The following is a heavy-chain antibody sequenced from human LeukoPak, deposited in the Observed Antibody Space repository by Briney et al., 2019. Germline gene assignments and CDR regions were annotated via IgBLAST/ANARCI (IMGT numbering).Heavy chain of an antibody. Sequence: SETLSLTCTVSGGSISSGDYYWSWIRQPPGKGLEWIGYIYYSGSTNYNPSLKSRVTISVDTSKNQFSLKLSSVTAADTAVYYCARRAYDSSGYYYFFDYWGQGTLVTVSS. J-gene: IGHJ4*02. CDR2: IYYSGST. CDR3: ARRAYDSSGYYYFFDY. D-gene: IGHD3-22*01. V-gene: IGHV4-30-4*01. CDR1: GGSISSGDYY.